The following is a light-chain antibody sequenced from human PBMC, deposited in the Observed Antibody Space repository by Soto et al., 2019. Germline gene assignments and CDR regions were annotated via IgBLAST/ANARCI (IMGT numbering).Light chain of an antibody. CDR2: EVS. Sequence: QSALTQPASVSGSPGQSITISCTATTSDVGGFDSVSWYQQHPGTAPRVIIYEVSNRPSWVSYRFSGSKSANTASLTISGLQADDEADYYCSSYTTSNTWLFGGGTKLTVL. V-gene: IGLV2-14*01. CDR3: SSYTTSNTWL. CDR1: TSDVGGFDS. J-gene: IGLJ3*02.